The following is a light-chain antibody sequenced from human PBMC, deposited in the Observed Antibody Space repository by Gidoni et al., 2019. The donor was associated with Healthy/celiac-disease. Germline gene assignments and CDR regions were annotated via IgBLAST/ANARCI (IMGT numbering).Light chain of an antibody. CDR3: QAWDSSTAH. Sequence: SYELTQPPSVSVSPGQTASITCSGDKLGDKYACWYQQKPGQSPVLVIYQDSKRPSGIPERFSGSNSGNTATLTISGTQAMDEADYYCQAWDSSTAHFGGGTKLXV. CDR2: QDS. V-gene: IGLV3-1*01. J-gene: IGLJ2*01. CDR1: KLGDKY.